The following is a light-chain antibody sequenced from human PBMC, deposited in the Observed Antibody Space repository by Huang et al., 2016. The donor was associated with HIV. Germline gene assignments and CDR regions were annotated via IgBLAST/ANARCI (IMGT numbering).Light chain of an antibody. CDR2: GAS. J-gene: IGKJ4*01. CDR1: QSVLYSSNNKNH. Sequence: DIVMTQSPDSLAVSLGERATINCKSSQSVLYSSNNKNHLAWYQQKPGQPPKLLIYGASTRESGVPDRFSGSGSGTDFTLTISSLQAEDVAVYYCQQYYSAPLTFGGGTKVEIK. CDR3: QQYYSAPLT. V-gene: IGKV4-1*01.